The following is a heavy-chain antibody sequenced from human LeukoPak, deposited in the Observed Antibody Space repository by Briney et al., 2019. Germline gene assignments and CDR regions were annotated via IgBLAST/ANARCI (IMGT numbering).Heavy chain of an antibody. V-gene: IGHV3-23*01. CDR1: GFTFSSYA. D-gene: IGHD3-10*01. J-gene: IGHJ4*02. Sequence: GGSLRLSCAASGFTFSSYAMSWVRQAPGKGLEWVSAISGGVGSTYYADSVKGRFTISRDNSKNTLYLQMNSLRAEDTAVYYCTAREIWFGESIDYWGQGTLVTVSS. CDR2: ISGGVGST. CDR3: TAREIWFGESIDY.